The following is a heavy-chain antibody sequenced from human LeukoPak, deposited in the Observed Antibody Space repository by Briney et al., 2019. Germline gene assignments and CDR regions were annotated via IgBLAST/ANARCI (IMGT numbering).Heavy chain of an antibody. V-gene: IGHV3-7*01. J-gene: IGHJ4*02. CDR1: GFTFNTYW. Sequence: PGGSLRLSCAASGFTFNTYWMNWVRQAPGKGLEWVANINQDGAEKYYVDSVKGRFTISRDNAKSSLYLQMDSLRAEDTAVYYCASPYCSSTSCSTLHDFWGQGTLVTVSS. D-gene: IGHD2-2*01. CDR3: ASPYCSSTSCSTLHDF. CDR2: INQDGAEK.